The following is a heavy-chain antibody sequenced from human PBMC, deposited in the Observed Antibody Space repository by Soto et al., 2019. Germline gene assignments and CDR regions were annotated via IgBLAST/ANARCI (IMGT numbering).Heavy chain of an antibody. CDR1: GYSFATSG. CDR2: ISVYNGNT. CDR3: ARAGQDYDASGYAD. D-gene: IGHD3-22*01. J-gene: IGHJ4*02. Sequence: QVKLVQSGTEVKKPGASIKVSCKASGYSFATSGMTWVRQAPGQGLEWMGWISVYNGNTNYDQSLQDRVTMTTDTSTNTAYLEVRNLRSDDTAVYYCARAGQDYDASGYADWGQGTLVTVSS. V-gene: IGHV1-18*01.